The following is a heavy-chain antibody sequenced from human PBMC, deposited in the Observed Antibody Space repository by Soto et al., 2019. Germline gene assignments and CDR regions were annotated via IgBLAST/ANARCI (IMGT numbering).Heavy chain of an antibody. CDR2: VYHDGRNT. CDR3: AKGGRQWLVTSDFNY. V-gene: IGHV3-30*18. D-gene: IGHD6-19*01. J-gene: IGHJ4*02. CDR1: GFTFSDYA. Sequence: VQLVESGGGVVQPGRSLRLSCAASGFTFSDYAMHWVRQAPGKGLEWVAVVYHDGRNTHYADSVKGRFTISRDSSKNTFSLEMPSLRAEDTAVYYCAKGGRQWLVTSDFNYWGQGALVTVSS.